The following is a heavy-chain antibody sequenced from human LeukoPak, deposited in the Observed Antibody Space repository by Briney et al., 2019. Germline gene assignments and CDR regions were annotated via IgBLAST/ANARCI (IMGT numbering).Heavy chain of an antibody. CDR1: GFTFSSYG. CDR2: IRYDGSNK. J-gene: IGHJ4*02. V-gene: IGHV3-30*02. Sequence: PGGSLRLSCAASGFTFSSYGMHWVRQAPGKGLEWVAFIRYDGSNKYYADSVKGRFTISRDNSKNTLYLQMNSLRAEDTAVYYCAKLSLRFLEWSDLDYWGQGTLVTVSS. D-gene: IGHD3-3*01. CDR3: AKLSLRFLEWSDLDY.